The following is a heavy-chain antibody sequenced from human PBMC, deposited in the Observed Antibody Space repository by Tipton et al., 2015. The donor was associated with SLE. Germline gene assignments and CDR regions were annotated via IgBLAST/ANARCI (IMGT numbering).Heavy chain of an antibody. CDR2: IYDSGST. Sequence: TLSLTCTVSGGSISSRYWSWIRQPPGKGLEWIGYIYDSGSTSYKPSLKTRVTISVDTSKNQFSLKLSSVTAADTAVYYCARWRGYGPSFDYWGQGTLVTVSS. D-gene: IGHD5-18*01. CDR3: ARWRGYGPSFDY. CDR1: GGSISSRY. V-gene: IGHV4-59*11. J-gene: IGHJ4*02.